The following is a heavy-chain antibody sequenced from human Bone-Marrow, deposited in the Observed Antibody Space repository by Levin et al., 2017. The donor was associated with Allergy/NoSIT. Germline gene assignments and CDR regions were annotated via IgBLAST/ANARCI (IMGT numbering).Heavy chain of an antibody. V-gene: IGHV3-30-3*01. CDR2: ISYDGSNK. CDR3: ARSAYCSGGSCPGEFYWFDP. CDR1: GFTFSSYA. D-gene: IGHD2-15*01. Sequence: LSLTCAASGFTFSSYAMHWVRQAPGKGLEWVAVISYDGSNKYYADSVKGRFTISRDNSKNTLYLQMNSLRAEDTAVYYCARSAYCSGGSCPGEFYWFDPWGQGTLVTVSS. J-gene: IGHJ5*02.